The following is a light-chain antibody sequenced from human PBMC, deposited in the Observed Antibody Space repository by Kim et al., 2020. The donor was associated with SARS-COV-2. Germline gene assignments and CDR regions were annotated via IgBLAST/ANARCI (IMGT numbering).Light chain of an antibody. Sequence: SYELTQPPSVSVSPGQTASITCSGDKLDDKYVGWYQQKPGQSPFLIIYQDAKRPSGIHERFSGSNSGNTATLTISGTQAMDEADYYCQAWDSGTAGIFGGGTQLTVL. J-gene: IGLJ2*01. V-gene: IGLV3-1*01. CDR1: KLDDKY. CDR3: QAWDSGTAGI. CDR2: QDA.